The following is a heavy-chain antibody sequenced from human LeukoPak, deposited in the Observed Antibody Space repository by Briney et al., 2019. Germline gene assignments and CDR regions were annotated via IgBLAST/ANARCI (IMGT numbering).Heavy chain of an antibody. CDR3: TRDVPRSSGYPDN. V-gene: IGHV4-59*12. Sequence: SETLSLTCTVSGGSISSYYWSWIRQPPGKGLEWIGYIYYSGSTYYNPSLKSRVTISVDTSKNQFSLTVSSVTAADTAVYYCTRDVPRSSGYPDNWGQGTLVTVSS. D-gene: IGHD3-22*01. J-gene: IGHJ4*02. CDR1: GGSISSYY. CDR2: IYYSGST.